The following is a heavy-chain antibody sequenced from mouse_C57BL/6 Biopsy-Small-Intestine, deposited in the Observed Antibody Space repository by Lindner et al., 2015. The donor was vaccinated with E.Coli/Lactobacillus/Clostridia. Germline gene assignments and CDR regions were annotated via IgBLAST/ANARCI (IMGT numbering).Heavy chain of an antibody. CDR3: ARREKYDILTGYYQYYFDY. CDR2: INTNTGNP. D-gene: IGHD2-3*01. J-gene: IGHJ2*01. Sequence: VKVSCKASGYTFTSYAMNWVRQAPGQGLEWMGWINTNTGNPTYAQGFTGRFVFSLDTSVSTAYLQISSLKAEDTAVYYCARREKYDILTGYYQYYFDYWGQGTLVTVSS. V-gene: IGHV9-3*02. CDR1: GYTFTSYA.